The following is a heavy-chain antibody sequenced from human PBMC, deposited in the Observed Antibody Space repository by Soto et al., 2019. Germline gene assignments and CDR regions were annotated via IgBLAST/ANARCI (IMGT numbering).Heavy chain of an antibody. CDR3: ASTVVVTAISGRKPIYYFDY. D-gene: IGHD2-21*02. V-gene: IGHV1-69*01. J-gene: IGHJ4*02. CDR2: IIPIFGTA. CDR1: GGTFSSYA. Sequence: QVQLVQSGAEVKKPGSSVKVSCKASGGTFSSYAISWVRQAPGQGLEWMGGIIPIFGTANYAQKFQGRVTITADESTSTDYMELSSLRSEDTAVYYCASTVVVTAISGRKPIYYFDYWGQGTLVTVSS.